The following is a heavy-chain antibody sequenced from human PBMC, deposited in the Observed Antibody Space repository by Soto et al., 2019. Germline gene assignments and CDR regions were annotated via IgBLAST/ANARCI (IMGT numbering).Heavy chain of an antibody. CDR1: GYTFTSYG. CDR2: ISAYNGNT. D-gene: IGHD3-22*01. V-gene: IGHV1-18*01. J-gene: IGHJ4*02. CDR3: ARVIKYYDQYYFDY. Sequence: ASVKVSCKASGYTFTSYGISWVRQAPGQGLEWMGWISAYNGNTNYAQKLQGRVTMTTDTSTSTAYMELRSLRSDDTAVYYCARVIKYYDQYYFDYWGQGTLVTVSS.